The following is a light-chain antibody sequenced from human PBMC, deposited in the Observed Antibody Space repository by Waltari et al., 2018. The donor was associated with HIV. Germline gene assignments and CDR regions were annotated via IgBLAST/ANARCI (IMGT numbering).Light chain of an antibody. J-gene: IGLJ3*02. V-gene: IGLV8-61*01. CDR2: ITN. CDR3: VLYVVPGIWM. Sequence: QTVVTQEPSFSVSPEGTVTLTCGLSSGSVSTRNSPSCYQPTPGQPPPTLIYITNTRSSGVSDRFSGSILGNKAALTITGSQAEDESDYYCVLYVVPGIWMFGGGTKVTVL. CDR1: SGSVSTRNS.